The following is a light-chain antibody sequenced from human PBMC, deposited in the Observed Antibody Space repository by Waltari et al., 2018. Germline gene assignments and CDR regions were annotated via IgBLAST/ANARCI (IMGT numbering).Light chain of an antibody. CDR1: SSNIRTNS. V-gene: IGLV1-44*01. J-gene: IGLJ3*02. Sequence: QSVLTQPPSASGTPGQRVTLSCSGGSSNIRTNSVNWYQQLPGTAPKLLTFTNVHRPSGVPDRFSGSKSGTSASLAISGLQSEDEADYYCAAWDDSLNIWVFGGGTKLTVL. CDR3: AAWDDSLNIWV. CDR2: TNV.